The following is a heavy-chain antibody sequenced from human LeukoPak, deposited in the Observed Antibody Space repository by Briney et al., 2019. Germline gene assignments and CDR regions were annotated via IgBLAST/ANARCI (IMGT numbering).Heavy chain of an antibody. J-gene: IGHJ4*02. Sequence: SSVKVSCKASGYTFTGYYMHWVRQAPGQGLEWMGWINPNSGGTNYAQKFQGRVTMTRDMSISTAYMELSRLRSDDTAVYYCARMYGSGSYTVDYWGQGTLVTVSS. CDR2: INPNSGGT. D-gene: IGHD3-10*01. V-gene: IGHV1-2*02. CDR1: GYTFTGYY. CDR3: ARMYGSGSYTVDY.